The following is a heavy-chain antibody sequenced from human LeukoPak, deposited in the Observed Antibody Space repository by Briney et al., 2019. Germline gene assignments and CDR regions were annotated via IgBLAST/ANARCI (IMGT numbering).Heavy chain of an antibody. CDR2: IYYSGST. D-gene: IGHD1-26*01. CDR1: GGSISSYY. J-gene: IGHJ5*02. Sequence: SETLSLTCTVSGGSISSYYWSWIRQPPGKGLEWIGYIYYSGSTNYNPSLKSRVTISVDTSKNQFSLKLSSVTAADTAVYYCARSPIVGAIWWFDPWGQGTLVTVSS. V-gene: IGHV4-59*01. CDR3: ARSPIVGAIWWFDP.